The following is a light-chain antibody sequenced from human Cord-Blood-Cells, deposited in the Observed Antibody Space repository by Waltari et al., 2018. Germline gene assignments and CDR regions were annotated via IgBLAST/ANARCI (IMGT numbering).Light chain of an antibody. V-gene: IGLV2-18*02. J-gene: IGLJ3*02. CDR3: SSYTSSSTWV. CDR1: SSDVGSYNR. Sequence: QSALTQPPSVSGSPGQSVTISCTGTSSDVGSYNRVSWYQQPPGPAPKLMIYEVSNRPSGVPGRFSGSKPGNTASLTISGLQAEDEADYYCSSYTSSSTWVFGGGTKLTVL. CDR2: EVS.